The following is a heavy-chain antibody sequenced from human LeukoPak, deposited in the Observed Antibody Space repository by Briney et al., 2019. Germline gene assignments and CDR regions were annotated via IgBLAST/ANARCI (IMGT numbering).Heavy chain of an antibody. D-gene: IGHD6-13*01. V-gene: IGHV4-59*01. J-gene: IGHJ6*02. CDR1: GDSISNYY. Sequence: NTSETLSLTCTISGDSISNYYWSWIRQPPGRGLEWIGYIYYSGGTDYNPSLKSRVSISVDTSKTHFSLKLTSVTAADTAVYYCARTGYCSSKYCDYYGMDVWDQGTTVIVSS. CDR3: ARTGYCSSKYCDYYGMDV. CDR2: IYYSGGT.